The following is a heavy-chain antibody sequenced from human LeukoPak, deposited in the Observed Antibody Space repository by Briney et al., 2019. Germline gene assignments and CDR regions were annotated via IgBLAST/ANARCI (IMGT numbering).Heavy chain of an antibody. CDR3: ARGTSGYDFGNWFDP. Sequence: ASVKVSCKASGGTFSSYAISWVRQAPGQGLEWMGGIIPIFGTANYAQKFQGRVTITADKSTSTAYMELSSLRSEDTAVHYCARGTSGYDFGNWFDPWGQGTLVTVSS. V-gene: IGHV1-69*06. D-gene: IGHD5-12*01. J-gene: IGHJ5*02. CDR1: GGTFSSYA. CDR2: IIPIFGTA.